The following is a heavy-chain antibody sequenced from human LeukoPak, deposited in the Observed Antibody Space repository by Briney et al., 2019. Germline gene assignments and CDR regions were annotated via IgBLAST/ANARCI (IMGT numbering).Heavy chain of an antibody. Sequence: SETLSLTCTVSGRSISSYYWSWIRQPPGKGLEWIGYIYYSGSTNYNPSLKSRVTISVDPSKNQFSLKLSSLTAADTAVYYCASMYSSGWSPKYNWFDPWGQGTLVTVSS. CDR3: ASMYSSGWSPKYNWFDP. CDR1: GRSISSYY. J-gene: IGHJ5*02. D-gene: IGHD6-19*01. CDR2: IYYSGST. V-gene: IGHV4-59*01.